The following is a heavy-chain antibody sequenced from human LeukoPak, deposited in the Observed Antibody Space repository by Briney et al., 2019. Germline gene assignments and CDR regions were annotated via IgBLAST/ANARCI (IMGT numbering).Heavy chain of an antibody. D-gene: IGHD3-22*01. CDR1: GFTFSDHY. J-gene: IGHJ4*02. CDR2: IKQGGDET. V-gene: IGHV3-7*01. Sequence: GGSLRLSCAASGFTFSDHYMDWVRQAPGKGPEWVANIKQGGDETYYLDSVKGRFTVSRDNAKNSLYLQMNTLRAEDTAVYYCARDPQYSYDDSGTFDSWGQGTLVTVSS. CDR3: ARDPQYSYDDSGTFDS.